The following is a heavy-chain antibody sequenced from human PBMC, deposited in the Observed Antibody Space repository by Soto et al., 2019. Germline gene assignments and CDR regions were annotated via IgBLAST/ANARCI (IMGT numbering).Heavy chain of an antibody. CDR2: IHSSGTT. V-gene: IGHV4-4*07. CDR1: SGSINIFY. J-gene: IGHJ4*02. D-gene: IGHD1-7*01. Sequence: SSETLALSCTVSSGSINIFYWAWIRHPAGKGLEWIGRIHSSGTTNYNPSLSSRVTMSVDPSKNQFSLRLTSVTAADTAVYYCARDRIIGTSYSDYWGQGILVTVSS. CDR3: ARDRIIGTSYSDY.